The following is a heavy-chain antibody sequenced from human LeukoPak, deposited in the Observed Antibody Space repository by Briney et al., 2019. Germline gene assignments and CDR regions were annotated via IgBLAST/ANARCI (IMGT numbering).Heavy chain of an antibody. Sequence: TGGSLRLSFAASGFTFSSYAMSWVRQAPGKGLEWVSAISGSGGSTYYADSVKGRFTISRDNSKNTIFLQMNSLRVEDTAVYYCARDGFYYYDSSGYYHKRRPTTFDYWGQGTLVTVSS. CDR1: GFTFSSYA. D-gene: IGHD3-22*01. V-gene: IGHV3-23*01. CDR2: ISGSGGST. J-gene: IGHJ4*02. CDR3: ARDGFYYYDSSGYYHKRRPTTFDY.